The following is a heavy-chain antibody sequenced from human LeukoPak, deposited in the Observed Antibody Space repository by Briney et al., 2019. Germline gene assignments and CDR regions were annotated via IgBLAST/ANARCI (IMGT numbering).Heavy chain of an antibody. CDR3: AKSTIFGVGSPHYFDY. CDR2: ISGSGGSR. J-gene: IGHJ4*02. Sequence: PGGSLRLSCAASGFTFSSYAMSWVRQAPGKGLEWVSAISGSGGSRNYADSVKGRFTISRDTSKNTLFLQMNSLRAEDTAVYYCAKSTIFGVGSPHYFDYWGQGTLVTVSS. V-gene: IGHV3-23*01. CDR1: GFTFSSYA. D-gene: IGHD3-3*01.